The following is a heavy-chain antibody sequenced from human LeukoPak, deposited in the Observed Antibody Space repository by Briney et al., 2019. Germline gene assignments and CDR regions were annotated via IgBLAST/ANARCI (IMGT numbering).Heavy chain of an antibody. CDR3: AREEYGYVYFDY. J-gene: IGHJ4*02. CDR1: GFTFRNYA. Sequence: GRSLRLSCAASGFTFRNYAMHWVRQAPGKGPEWVAGISDDGRNKYYADSVKGRFTISRDNSKNTLYLQMNSLRAEDTAVYYCAREEYGYVYFDYWGQGTLVTVSS. D-gene: IGHD5-18*01. V-gene: IGHV3-30*04. CDR2: ISDDGRNK.